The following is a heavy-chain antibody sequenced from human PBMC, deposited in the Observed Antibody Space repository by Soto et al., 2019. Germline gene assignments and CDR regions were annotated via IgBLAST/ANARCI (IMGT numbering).Heavy chain of an antibody. Sequence: SETLSLTCTVSGGSISSSSYYWGWIRQPPGKGLEWIGSIYYSGSTYYKPSLKSRVTISVDTSKNRFSLKLSSVTAADTAVYYCARLEGYYDILTGYSPSSFDYWGQGTLVTVSS. J-gene: IGHJ4*02. CDR1: GGSISSSSYY. CDR3: ARLEGYYDILTGYSPSSFDY. D-gene: IGHD3-9*01. CDR2: IYYSGST. V-gene: IGHV4-39*01.